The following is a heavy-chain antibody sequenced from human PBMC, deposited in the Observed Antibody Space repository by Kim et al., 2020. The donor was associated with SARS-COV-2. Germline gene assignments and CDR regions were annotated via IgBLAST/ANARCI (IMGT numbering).Heavy chain of an antibody. CDR3: AREGGGSIGLGFDP. CDR1: GYTFATYA. Sequence: ASVKVSCKASGYTFATYAVHWMRQAPGQSLQWMGWVNAGNGNTRYSQNFQGRVTITRDPSATSVYMELSSLTSEDTAVYYCAREGGGSIGLGFDPWGQGTLVSVSS. CDR2: VNAGNGNT. V-gene: IGHV1-3*01. D-gene: IGHD3-16*02. J-gene: IGHJ5*02.